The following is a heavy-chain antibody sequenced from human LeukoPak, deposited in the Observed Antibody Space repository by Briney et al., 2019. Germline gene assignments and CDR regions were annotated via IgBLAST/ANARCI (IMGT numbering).Heavy chain of an antibody. J-gene: IGHJ4*02. Sequence: SETLSLTCTVSGGSISSYYWSWLRQPAGKGLEWIGRIYTSGSTNNNPSLTSRVTMSVDTSKNQFSLNLSSVTAADTAVYYCARGPRYSSSSGNFDYWGQGTLVTVSS. CDR2: IYTSGST. CDR1: GGSISSYY. CDR3: ARGPRYSSSSGNFDY. D-gene: IGHD6-6*01. V-gene: IGHV4-4*07.